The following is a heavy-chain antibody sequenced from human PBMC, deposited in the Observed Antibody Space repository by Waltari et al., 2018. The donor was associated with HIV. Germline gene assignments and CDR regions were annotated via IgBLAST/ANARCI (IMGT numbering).Heavy chain of an antibody. CDR3: ARHRGESVSDAFDM. Sequence: QLQLQESGPGLVKPSETLSLTCTVSGASISSSSYYWGWTRQPPGKGLEWIGSMYYSGSTYYTPSLKSRVSISVATSKNQFSLKLSSVTAADTAVYYCARHRGESVSDAFDMWGQGTMVTVSS. CDR2: MYYSGST. V-gene: IGHV4-39*01. J-gene: IGHJ3*02. D-gene: IGHD2-8*01. CDR1: GASISSSSYY.